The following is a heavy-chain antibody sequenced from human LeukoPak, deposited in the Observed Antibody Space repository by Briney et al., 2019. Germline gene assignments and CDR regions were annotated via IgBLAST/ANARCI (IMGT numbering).Heavy chain of an antibody. CDR1: GYSFTSYW. D-gene: IGHD2/OR15-2a*01. J-gene: IGHJ6*03. CDR3: ARHSRTNYYYYMDV. CDR2: IYPGDSDT. Sequence: GESLKISCKGFGYSFTSYWIGWVRQMPGKGLDWMGIIYPGDSDTKYSPSFQGQVTISADKFISTAYLQWSTLKASDTAMYYCARHSRTNYYYYMDVWGKGTTVTVSS. V-gene: IGHV5-51*01.